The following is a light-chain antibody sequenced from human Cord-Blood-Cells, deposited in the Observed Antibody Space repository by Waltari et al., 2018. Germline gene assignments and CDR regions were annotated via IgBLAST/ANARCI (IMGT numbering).Light chain of an antibody. CDR1: QSVSSY. CDR3: QQRSNWYT. V-gene: IGKV3-11*01. J-gene: IGKJ2*01. Sequence: LSPGERATLSCRASQSVSSYLAWYQQKPGQAPRLLIYDASNRTTGIPARFSGSGSGTDFTLTISSLEPEDFAVYYCQQRSNWYTFGQGTKLEIK. CDR2: DAS.